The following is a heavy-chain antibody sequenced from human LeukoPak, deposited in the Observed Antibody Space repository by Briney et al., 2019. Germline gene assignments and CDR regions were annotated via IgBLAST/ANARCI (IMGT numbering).Heavy chain of an antibody. V-gene: IGHV4-39*07. CDR1: GGSISSSSYY. Sequence: SETLSLTCTVSGGSISSSSYYWGWIRQPPGKGLEWIGSIYYSGSTYYNPSLKSRVTISVDKSKNQFSLKLSSVTAADTAVYYCARDFSSSSDGYFDYWGQGTLVTVSS. D-gene: IGHD6-6*01. J-gene: IGHJ4*02. CDR3: ARDFSSSSDGYFDY. CDR2: IYYSGST.